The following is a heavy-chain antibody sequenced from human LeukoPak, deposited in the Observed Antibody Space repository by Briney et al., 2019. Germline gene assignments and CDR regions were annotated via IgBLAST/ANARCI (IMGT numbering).Heavy chain of an antibody. V-gene: IGHV3-30*02. Sequence: PGGSLRLSCAASGFTLSSYGMHWVRQAPGKGLEWVAFIRYDGSNKYYADSVKGRFTISRDNSKNTLYLQMNSLRAEDTAVYYCAKWSSVWFGELLGDYFDYWGQGTLVTVSS. CDR3: AKWSSVWFGELLGDYFDY. CDR2: IRYDGSNK. D-gene: IGHD3-10*01. CDR1: GFTLSSYG. J-gene: IGHJ4*02.